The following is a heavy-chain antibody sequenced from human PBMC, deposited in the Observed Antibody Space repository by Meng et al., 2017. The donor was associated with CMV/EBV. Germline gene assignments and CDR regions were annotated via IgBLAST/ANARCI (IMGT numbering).Heavy chain of an antibody. D-gene: IGHD2-2*01. Sequence: GGSISSGDYYWSWIRQPLGKGLEWIGYIYYSGSTYYNPSLKSRVTISVDTSKNQFSLKLSSVTAADTAVYYCARDPVECSSTSCYEPWGQGTLVTVSS. V-gene: IGHV4-30-4*01. CDR3: ARDPVECSSTSCYEP. CDR1: GGSISSGDYY. J-gene: IGHJ5*02. CDR2: IYYSGST.